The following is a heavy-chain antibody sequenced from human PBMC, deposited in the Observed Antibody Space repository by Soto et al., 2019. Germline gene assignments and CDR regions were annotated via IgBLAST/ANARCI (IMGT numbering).Heavy chain of an antibody. V-gene: IGHV1-8*01. CDR3: ARGPDTAMVRYYYYYMDV. CDR2: MNPNSGNT. Sequence: QVQLVQSGAEVKKPGASVKVSRKASGYTFTSYDINWVRQATGQGLEWMGWMNPNSGNTGYAQKFQGRVTMTRNTSISTAYMELSSLRSEDTAVYYCARGPDTAMVRYYYYYMDVWGKGTTVTVSS. D-gene: IGHD5-18*01. J-gene: IGHJ6*03. CDR1: GYTFTSYD.